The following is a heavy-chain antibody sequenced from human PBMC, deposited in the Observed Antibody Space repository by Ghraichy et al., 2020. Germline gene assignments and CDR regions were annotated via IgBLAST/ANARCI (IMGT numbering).Heavy chain of an antibody. V-gene: IGHV3-33*01. J-gene: IGHJ6*02. CDR2: IWYDGSNK. CDR1: GFTFSSYG. Sequence: GESLNISCAASGFTFSSYGMHWVRQAPGKGLEWVAVIWYDGSNKYYADSVKGRFTISRDNSKNTLYLQMNSLRAEDTAVYYCARDPEGSGSYYRPDYYYYYGMDVWGHGTTVTVSS. CDR3: ARDPEGSGSYYRPDYYYYYGMDV. D-gene: IGHD3-10*01.